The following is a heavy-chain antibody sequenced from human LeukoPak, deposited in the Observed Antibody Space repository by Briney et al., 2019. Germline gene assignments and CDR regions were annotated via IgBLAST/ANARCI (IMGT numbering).Heavy chain of an antibody. V-gene: IGHV4-39*01. Sequence: PSETLSLTCTVSGGSTSSSSYYWGWIRQPPGKGLEWIGSIYYSGSTYYNPSLKSRVTISVDTSKNQFSLKLSSVTAADTAVYYCAGATVVTPGAFDIWGQGTMVTVSS. D-gene: IGHD4-23*01. CDR1: GGSTSSSSYY. CDR2: IYYSGST. J-gene: IGHJ3*02. CDR3: AGATVVTPGAFDI.